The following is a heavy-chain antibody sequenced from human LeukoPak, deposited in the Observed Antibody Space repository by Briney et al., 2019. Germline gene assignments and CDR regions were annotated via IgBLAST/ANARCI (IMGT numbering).Heavy chain of an antibody. CDR1: GFTFSSYS. V-gene: IGHV3-21*01. Sequence: GRSLRLSCAASGFTFSSYSMNWVRQAPGKGLEWVSSISSSSSYIYYADSVKGRFTISRDNAKNSLYLQMNSLRAEDTAVYYCARSYDSSGYYNSDYWGQGTLVTVSS. D-gene: IGHD3-22*01. J-gene: IGHJ4*02. CDR2: ISSSSSYI. CDR3: ARSYDSSGYYNSDY.